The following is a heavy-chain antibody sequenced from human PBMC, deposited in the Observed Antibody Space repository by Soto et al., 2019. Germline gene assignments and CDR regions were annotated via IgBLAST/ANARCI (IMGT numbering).Heavy chain of an antibody. CDR1: EFTVSSNY. V-gene: IGHV3-53*01. J-gene: IGHJ4*02. D-gene: IGHD5-18*01. CDR2: IYSGGST. Sequence: PGGSLRLSCAASEFTVSSNYMNWVRQAPGKGLECVSIIYSGGSTYYADSVKGRFTISRDNSKNTLYLQMNSLRADDTAVYYCASRRGYTYGPPDCWGQGTLVTVSS. CDR3: ASRRGYTYGPPDC.